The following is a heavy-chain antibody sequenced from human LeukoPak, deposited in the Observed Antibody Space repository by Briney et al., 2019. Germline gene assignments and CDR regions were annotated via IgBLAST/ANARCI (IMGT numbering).Heavy chain of an antibody. CDR2: INPNSGGT. CDR1: GYTLTGYY. V-gene: IGHV1-2*02. D-gene: IGHD3-22*01. J-gene: IGHJ3*02. Sequence: GASVKVSCKASGYTLTGYYMHWVRQAPGQGLEWMGWINPNSGGTNYAQKFQGRVTMTRDTSISTAYMELSRLRSDDTAVYYCARERGGYYDSSGNDAFDIWGQGTMVTVSS. CDR3: ARERGGYYDSSGNDAFDI.